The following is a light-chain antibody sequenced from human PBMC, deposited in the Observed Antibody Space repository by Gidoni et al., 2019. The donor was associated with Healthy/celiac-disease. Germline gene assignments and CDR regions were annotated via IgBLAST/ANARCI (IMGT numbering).Light chain of an antibody. CDR1: QGISRY. V-gene: IGKV1-9*01. Sequence: DIQLTQSPSFLSASVGDRVTITCRASQGISRYLAWYQQKPGKAPKLLIYAASTLQSGVPSRFSGSGSGTEFTLTISSLQPEDFATYYCQQLNSYPPMYTFGQGTQLEIK. CDR2: AAS. CDR3: QQLNSYPPMYT. J-gene: IGKJ2*01.